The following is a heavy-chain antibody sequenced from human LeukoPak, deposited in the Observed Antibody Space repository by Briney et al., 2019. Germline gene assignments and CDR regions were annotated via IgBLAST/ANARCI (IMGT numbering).Heavy chain of an antibody. Sequence: GGSLRLSCAASGFTFSSYSMNWVRQAPGKGLEWVSSISSSSSYIYYADSVKGRFTISRDNAKNSLYLQMNSLRAEDTAVYYCARPVYDILTGYSNWFDPWGQGTLVTVSS. V-gene: IGHV3-21*01. CDR2: ISSSSSYI. J-gene: IGHJ5*02. CDR1: GFTFSSYS. D-gene: IGHD3-9*01. CDR3: ARPVYDILTGYSNWFDP.